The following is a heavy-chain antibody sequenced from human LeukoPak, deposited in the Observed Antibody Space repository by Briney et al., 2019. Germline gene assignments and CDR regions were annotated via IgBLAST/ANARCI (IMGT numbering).Heavy chain of an antibody. J-gene: IGHJ4*02. D-gene: IGHD3-10*01. Sequence: GRSLRLSCAASGFTVSSYGMHWVRQAPGKGLEWVAVIWYDGSNEYYADFVKGRFTISRDNSKSTVYLQMNSLRVEDTAVYYCARDRARHFDYWGQGTLVTVSS. CDR2: IWYDGSNE. CDR3: ARDRARHFDY. CDR1: GFTVSSYG. V-gene: IGHV3-33*01.